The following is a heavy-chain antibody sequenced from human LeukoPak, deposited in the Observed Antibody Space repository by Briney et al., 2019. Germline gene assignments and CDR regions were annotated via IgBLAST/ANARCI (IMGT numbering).Heavy chain of an antibody. CDR2: FYIDGRA. D-gene: IGHD2-8*01. CDR3: ARDRRRLRGQNGDGDSFDI. CDR1: GFSVGGNY. V-gene: IGHV3-53*01. Sequence: GGSLRLSCAASGFSVGGNYISWVRQAPGKGLEWVSIFYIDGRAFHAAYAKGGFTTSSDIKMNSVDLQINSRRAEDTAVYFCARDRRRLRGQNGDGDSFDIWGQGTRVTVSS. J-gene: IGHJ3*02.